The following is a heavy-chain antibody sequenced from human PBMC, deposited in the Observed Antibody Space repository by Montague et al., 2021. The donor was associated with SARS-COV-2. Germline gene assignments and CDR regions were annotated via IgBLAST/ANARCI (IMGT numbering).Heavy chain of an antibody. V-gene: IGHV4-59*01. J-gene: IGHJ4*02. CDR2: IFHSGHT. D-gene: IGHD3-10*01. CDR3: ARQPYLASAYYFDY. Sequence: SETLSLTCSVSGASITTYYWRWIRQDPGKGLEWIAYIFHSGHTNYNPSLRSRVAISIDTSRDQFSLSLTSITAADTAVYYCARQPYLASAYYFDYWGLGTLVTVSS. CDR1: GASITTYY.